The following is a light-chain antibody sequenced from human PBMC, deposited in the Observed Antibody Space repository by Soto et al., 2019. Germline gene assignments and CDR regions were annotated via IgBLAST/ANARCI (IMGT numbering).Light chain of an antibody. Sequence: QSALTQPASVSGSPGQSITISCTGTSSDDGGYNNVSWYQQHPGKAPKLMIYDVSNRPSGVSNRFSGSKSGNTASLTISGLQAEDEADYYCSSYTSSSTPVVFGGGTKLTVL. V-gene: IGLV2-14*01. CDR1: SSDDGGYNN. J-gene: IGLJ2*01. CDR3: SSYTSSSTPVV. CDR2: DVS.